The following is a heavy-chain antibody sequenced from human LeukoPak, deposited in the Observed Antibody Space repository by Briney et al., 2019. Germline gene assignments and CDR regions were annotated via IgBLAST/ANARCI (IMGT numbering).Heavy chain of an antibody. D-gene: IGHD2-2*01. CDR1: GYSISSGYY. Sequence: SETLSLTCTVSGYSISSGYYWGWIRQPPGKGLEWIGSIYHSGTTYYNPSLKSRVTISVDTSKNQFSLKLSSVTAADTAVYYCARSGCSSTSCYPYWGQGTLVTVSS. V-gene: IGHV4-38-2*02. CDR2: IYHSGTT. CDR3: ARSGCSSTSCYPY. J-gene: IGHJ4*02.